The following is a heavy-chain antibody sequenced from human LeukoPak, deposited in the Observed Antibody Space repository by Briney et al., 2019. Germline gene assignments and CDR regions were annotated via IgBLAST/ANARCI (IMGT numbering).Heavy chain of an antibody. D-gene: IGHD2-15*01. CDR2: IYYSGST. CDR1: GGSISSYY. V-gene: IGHV4-59*01. Sequence: PSETLSLTCTVSGGSISSYYWSWIRQPPGKGLEWIGYIYYSGSTNYNPSLKSRVTISVDTSKNQFSLKLSSVTAADTAVYYCARVPVDCSGGSCSDYYYYYMDVWGKGTTVTVSS. CDR3: ARVPVDCSGGSCSDYYYYYMDV. J-gene: IGHJ6*03.